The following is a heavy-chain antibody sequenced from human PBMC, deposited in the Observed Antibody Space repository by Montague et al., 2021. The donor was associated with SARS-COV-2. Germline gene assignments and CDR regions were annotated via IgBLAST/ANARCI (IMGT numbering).Heavy chain of an antibody. Sequence: QSGAEVKKPGESLRISCKGSGYSFTSYWISWVRQMPGKGLEWTGRIDPSDSYTNYSPSFQGHVTISADKSISTAYLQWSSLKASDTAMYYCARRAGSSFIDNWFDPWGQGTLVTVSS. J-gene: IGHJ5*02. CDR1: GYSFTSYW. CDR3: ARRAGSSFIDNWFDP. D-gene: IGHD6-13*01. CDR2: IDPSDSYT. V-gene: IGHV5-10-1*01.